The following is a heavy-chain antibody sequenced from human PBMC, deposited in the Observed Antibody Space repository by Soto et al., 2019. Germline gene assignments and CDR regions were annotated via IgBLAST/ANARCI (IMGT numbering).Heavy chain of an antibody. CDR2: ISASGGST. CDR1: GFTFDSFA. CDR3: ASGAVMRDS. J-gene: IGHJ4*02. Sequence: EVQLLESGGGLEQPGGSLRLSCAASGFTFDSFAMTWVRQAPGKGLEWVSAISASGGSTFYADSVKGRFTISRDSSKTTLYLQMNSVRAEDTAVYYCASGAVMRDSWGQGTLVTVSS. V-gene: IGHV3-23*01. D-gene: IGHD3-16*01.